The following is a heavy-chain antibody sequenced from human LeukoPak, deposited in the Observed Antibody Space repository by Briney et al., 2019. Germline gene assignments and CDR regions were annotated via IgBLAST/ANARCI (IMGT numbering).Heavy chain of an antibody. CDR1: GYTFTSYG. Sequence: GASVKVSCKASGYTFTSYGFSWVRQTPGQGLEWMGWINAYNGNTNYAQKLQGRVTMTTDTSTSTAYMEPRSLRFDDTAVYYCARRQGTTLSFDYWGQGTLVTVSS. CDR2: INAYNGNT. D-gene: IGHD1-1*01. CDR3: ARRQGTTLSFDY. J-gene: IGHJ4*02. V-gene: IGHV1-18*01.